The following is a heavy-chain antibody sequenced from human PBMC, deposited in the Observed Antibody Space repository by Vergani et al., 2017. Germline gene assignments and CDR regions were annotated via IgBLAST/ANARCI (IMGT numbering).Heavy chain of an antibody. CDR2: IYSGGST. V-gene: IGHV3-66*01. Sequence: EVQLVESGGGLVQPGGSLRLSCAASGFTVSSNYMSWVRQAPGKGLEWVSVIYSGGSTYYADSVKGRFTISRDNSKNTLYLQMNSLRAEDTAVYYCAKDRWPQLTMDLPRTDAFDIWGQGTMVTVSS. D-gene: IGHD6-13*01. CDR3: AKDRWPQLTMDLPRTDAFDI. CDR1: GFTVSSNY. J-gene: IGHJ3*02.